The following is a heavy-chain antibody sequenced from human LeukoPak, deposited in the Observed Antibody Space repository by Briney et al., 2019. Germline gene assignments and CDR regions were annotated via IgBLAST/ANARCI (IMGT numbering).Heavy chain of an antibody. J-gene: IGHJ4*02. CDR1: GYTFTGYY. V-gene: IGHV1-2*02. Sequence: ASVTVSCKASGYTFTGYYMHWVRQAPGQGLEWMGWINPNSGGTNYAQKFQGRVTMTRDTSISTAYMELSRLRSDDTAVYYCARGTGGYSYGGRAFSPLDYWGQGTLVTVSS. CDR3: ARGTGGYSYGGRAFSPLDY. D-gene: IGHD5-18*01. CDR2: INPNSGGT.